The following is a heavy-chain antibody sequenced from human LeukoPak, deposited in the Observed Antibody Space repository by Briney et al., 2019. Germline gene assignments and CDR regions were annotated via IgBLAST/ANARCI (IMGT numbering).Heavy chain of an antibody. J-gene: IGHJ4*02. Sequence: GGSLRLSCAASGFTFSSYSMNWVRQAPGKGLEWVSYISSSSSTIYYADSVKGRFTISRDNAKNSLYLQMNSLKIEDTAVYYCTTDPPGGTDYWGQGTLVTVFS. V-gene: IGHV3-48*01. CDR3: TTDPPGGTDY. D-gene: IGHD1-1*01. CDR2: ISSSSSTI. CDR1: GFTFSSYS.